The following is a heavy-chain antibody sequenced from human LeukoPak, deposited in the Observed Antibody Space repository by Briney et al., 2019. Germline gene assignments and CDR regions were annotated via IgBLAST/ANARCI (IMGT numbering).Heavy chain of an antibody. CDR2: IYYSGRT. V-gene: IGHV4-39*01. D-gene: IGHD4-23*01. Sequence: SETLSLTCTVSGGSISSSGYYWGWIRQPPGKGLEWIGSIYYSGRTYYNPSLKSRVTISVDTSKNQFSLKLSSVTAADAAVYYCARGYGGNSILGRIDYWGQGTLVTVSS. J-gene: IGHJ4*02. CDR3: ARGYGGNSILGRIDY. CDR1: GGSISSSGYY.